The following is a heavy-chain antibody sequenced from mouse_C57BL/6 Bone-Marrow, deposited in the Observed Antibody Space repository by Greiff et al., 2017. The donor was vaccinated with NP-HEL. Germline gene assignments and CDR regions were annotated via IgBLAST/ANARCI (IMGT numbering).Heavy chain of an antibody. Sequence: VQLQQSGAELVRPGTSVKMSCKASGYTFTNYWIGWAKQRPGHGLEWIGDIYPGGGYTNYNEKFKGKATLTADKSSSTAYMQFSSLTSEDSAIYYCARIDSSGSYYAMDYWGQGTSVTVSS. J-gene: IGHJ4*01. D-gene: IGHD3-2*02. V-gene: IGHV1-63*01. CDR1: GYTFTNYW. CDR2: IYPGGGYT. CDR3: ARIDSSGSYYAMDY.